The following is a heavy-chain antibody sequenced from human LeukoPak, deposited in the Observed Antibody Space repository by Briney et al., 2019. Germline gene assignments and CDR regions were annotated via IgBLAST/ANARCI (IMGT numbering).Heavy chain of an antibody. CDR1: GGSVSSGSYY. V-gene: IGHV4-61*01. CDR2: IYYSGST. D-gene: IGHD6-19*01. J-gene: IGHJ5*02. CDR3: ARAGIAVAGVGNWFDP. Sequence: SETLSLTCTVSGGSVSSGSYYWSWVRQPPGKGLEWIGYIYYSGSTNYNPSLKSRVTISVDTSKNQFSLKLSSVTAADTAVYYCARAGIAVAGVGNWFDPWGQGTLVTVSS.